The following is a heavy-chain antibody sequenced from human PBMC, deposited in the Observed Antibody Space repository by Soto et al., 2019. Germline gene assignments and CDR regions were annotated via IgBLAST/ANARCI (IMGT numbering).Heavy chain of an antibody. V-gene: IGHV3-23*01. Sequence: PGGSLRLSCAASGFTFSSYAMSWVRQAPGKGLEWVSAISGSGGSTYYADSVKGRFTISRDNSKNTLYLQMNSLRAEDTAVYYCAKGGTREGFDWLSHSHYYYYYGMDVWGQGTTVTVSS. CDR2: ISGSGGST. CDR3: AKGGTREGFDWLSHSHYYYYYGMDV. D-gene: IGHD3-9*01. J-gene: IGHJ6*02. CDR1: GFTFSSYA.